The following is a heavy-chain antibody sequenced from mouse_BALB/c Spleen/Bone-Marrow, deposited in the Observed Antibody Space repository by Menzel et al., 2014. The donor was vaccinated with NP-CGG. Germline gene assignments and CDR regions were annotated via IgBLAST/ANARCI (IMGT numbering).Heavy chain of an antibody. V-gene: IGHV1-9*01. Sequence: VQLQQSGAELMKPGASMKISCKATGYTFSSYWIEWVKQRPGHGLEWIGEILPGSGSTNYNARFKGKATFTADTSSNTAYMQLSSLTSEDSAVYYCTRAYYVNYDAMDYWGQGTSVTVSS. CDR1: GYTFSSYW. CDR3: TRAYYVNYDAMDY. D-gene: IGHD2-10*01. J-gene: IGHJ4*01. CDR2: ILPGSGST.